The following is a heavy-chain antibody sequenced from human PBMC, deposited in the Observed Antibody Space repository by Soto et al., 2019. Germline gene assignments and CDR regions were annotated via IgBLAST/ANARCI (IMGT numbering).Heavy chain of an antibody. D-gene: IGHD4-17*01. Sequence: QVQLVQSGAEVKKPGASVKVSCKASEYIFTNYDINWVRQATGQGLEYLGWINPNSGNTGYVQKFQGRVTMTRNTSINTAYMELNSLRSEDTAVYYCARGIKYGAYSRWFDPWGQGTLVTVSS. V-gene: IGHV1-8*01. CDR3: ARGIKYGAYSRWFDP. J-gene: IGHJ5*02. CDR2: INPNSGNT. CDR1: EYIFTNYD.